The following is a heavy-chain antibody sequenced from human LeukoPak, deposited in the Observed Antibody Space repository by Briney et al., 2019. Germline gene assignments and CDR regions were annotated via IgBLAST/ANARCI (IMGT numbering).Heavy chain of an antibody. Sequence: GGSLRLSCAASGFTLSSYSMNWVRQAPAKGLEWVSSISSSSSYIYYADSVKGRFTISRDNAKNSLYLQMNSLRAEDTAVYYCARDSPLTMVRGVIYWFDPWGQGTLVTVSS. D-gene: IGHD3-10*01. CDR3: ARDSPLTMVRGVIYWFDP. CDR1: GFTLSSYS. J-gene: IGHJ5*02. V-gene: IGHV3-21*01. CDR2: ISSSSSYI.